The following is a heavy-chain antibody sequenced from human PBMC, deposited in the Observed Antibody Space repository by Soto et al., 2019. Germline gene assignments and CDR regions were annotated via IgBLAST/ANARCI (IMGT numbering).Heavy chain of an antibody. Sequence: ASVKVSCKASGYTFTGYYIHWVRQAPGQGLEWMGSISLHSGAPNYAQRFQGRVTMTRDTSMSTVYMEMSGLTSDDTAVYYCAREEQTGANYYLDYWGQGTLVTVSS. D-gene: IGHD7-27*01. V-gene: IGHV1-2*02. J-gene: IGHJ4*02. CDR3: AREEQTGANYYLDY. CDR1: GYTFTGYY. CDR2: ISLHSGAP.